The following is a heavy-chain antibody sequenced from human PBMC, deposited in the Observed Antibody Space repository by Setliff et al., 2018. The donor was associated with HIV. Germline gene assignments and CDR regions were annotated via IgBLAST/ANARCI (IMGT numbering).Heavy chain of an antibody. J-gene: IGHJ4*02. CDR2: IYYNGNT. V-gene: IGHV4-39*01. Sequence: SETLSLTCSVSGASISSPIYYWGWIRQAPGKGLEWIGNIYYNGNTNYKPSLERRLTISVDTSKNQLSLSLSSVTATDTALYFCAAAEGQGPWYFFDNWGQGTQVTVSS. CDR3: AAAEGQGPWYFFDN. D-gene: IGHD6-13*01. CDR1: GASISSPIYY.